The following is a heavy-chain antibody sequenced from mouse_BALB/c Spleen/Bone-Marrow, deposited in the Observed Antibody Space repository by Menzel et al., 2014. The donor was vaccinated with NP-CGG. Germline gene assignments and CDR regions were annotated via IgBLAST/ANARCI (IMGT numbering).Heavy chain of an antibody. CDR1: GFSLTSYG. V-gene: IGHV2-9*02. Sequence: VMLVESGPGLVAPSQSLSITCTVSGFSLTSYGVHWVRQPPGKGLEWLGVIWAGGGTNYNSALMSRLSISKDNSRSQVFLKMNSLQTDDTAMYYCARYYGSSQAWFAYWGQGTLVTVSA. D-gene: IGHD1-1*01. CDR2: IWAGGGT. J-gene: IGHJ3*01. CDR3: ARYYGSSQAWFAY.